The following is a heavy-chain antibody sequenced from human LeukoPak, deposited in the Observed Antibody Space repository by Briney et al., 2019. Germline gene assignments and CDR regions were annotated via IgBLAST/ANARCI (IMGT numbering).Heavy chain of an antibody. J-gene: IGHJ4*02. CDR2: FDPAAGTT. Sequence: ASVKVSSKVSGDILSELSMHWVRQTPGKGFEWMGGFDPAAGTTLYAQTFQVRIIMTEDTSTGTTYMELGSLTSDDTAMYYCSTLVVPAAKRGVWGQGTLVTVSS. CDR3: STLVVPAAKRGV. V-gene: IGHV1-24*01. D-gene: IGHD3-10*01. CDR1: GDILSELS.